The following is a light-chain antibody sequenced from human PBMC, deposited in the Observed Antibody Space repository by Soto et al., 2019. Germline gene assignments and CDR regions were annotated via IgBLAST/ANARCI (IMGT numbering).Light chain of an antibody. Sequence: EIVFTQSPATLSLSPGERATLSCRASQSVSSYLAWYQQKPGQAPRLLIYDASNRATGIPARFSGSGSGTDFTLTISSLEPEDFAVYYCQQRSNWPRTFGQGTKV. CDR3: QQRSNWPRT. CDR1: QSVSSY. V-gene: IGKV3-11*01. CDR2: DAS. J-gene: IGKJ1*01.